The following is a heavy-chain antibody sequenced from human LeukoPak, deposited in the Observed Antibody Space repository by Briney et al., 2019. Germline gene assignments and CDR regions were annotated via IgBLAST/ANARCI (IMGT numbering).Heavy chain of an antibody. CDR3: ASALGYAFWSGYYTGNWFDP. J-gene: IGHJ5*02. CDR2: IYHSGST. V-gene: IGHV4-38-2*01. Sequence: SETLSLTCAVSGYSISSGYYWGWIRQPPGKGLEWIGSIYHSGSTYYNPSLKSRVTISVDTSKNQFSLKLSSVTAADTAVYYCASALGYAFWSGYYTGNWFDPWGQGTLVTVSS. CDR1: GYSISSGYY. D-gene: IGHD3-3*01.